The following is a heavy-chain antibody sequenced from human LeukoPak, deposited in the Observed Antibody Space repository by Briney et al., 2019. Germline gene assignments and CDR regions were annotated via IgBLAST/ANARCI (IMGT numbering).Heavy chain of an antibody. Sequence: ASVKVSCRPSGYIFINFYIHWVRQAPGQGPEWMGWINPIIGATKYAHNFQGRVTLTRDTSVSTAYMELRGLGSDDTAVYYCARAVGDQLMAFDYWGQGTLVTVSS. CDR1: GYIFINFY. CDR3: ARAVGDQLMAFDY. CDR2: INPIIGAT. V-gene: IGHV1-2*02. D-gene: IGHD3-16*01. J-gene: IGHJ4*02.